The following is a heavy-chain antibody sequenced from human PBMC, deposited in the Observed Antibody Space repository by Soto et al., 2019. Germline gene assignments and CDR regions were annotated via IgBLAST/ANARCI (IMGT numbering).Heavy chain of an antibody. Sequence: QVQLVESGGGVVQPGRSLRLSCAASGFAFRSYAMHWVRQAPGKGLEWVAVISYDGSNKYYVDSVKGRFTISRDNSKNTLYLQMNSLRAEDTAVYYCARDLSGSGDWGQGTLVTVSS. CDR1: GFAFRSYA. D-gene: IGHD3-10*01. J-gene: IGHJ4*02. CDR3: ARDLSGSGD. CDR2: ISYDGSNK. V-gene: IGHV3-30-3*01.